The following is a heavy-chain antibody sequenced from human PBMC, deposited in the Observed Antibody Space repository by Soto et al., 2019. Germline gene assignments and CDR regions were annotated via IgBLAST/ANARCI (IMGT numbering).Heavy chain of an antibody. D-gene: IGHD2-15*01. Sequence: VQLLESGGGLVQPGGSLRLSCAASGLTFGTYAMTWVRQAPGKGLEWVSTISNDGGNTYYADSVKGRFTISRDNSKNTLFLQMNSLRDEDTAKYFCAKDGFPTDFLVVNQLDYWGPGTLLTVSS. CDR2: ISNDGGNT. CDR3: AKDGFPTDFLVVNQLDY. V-gene: IGHV3-23*01. CDR1: GLTFGTYA. J-gene: IGHJ4*02.